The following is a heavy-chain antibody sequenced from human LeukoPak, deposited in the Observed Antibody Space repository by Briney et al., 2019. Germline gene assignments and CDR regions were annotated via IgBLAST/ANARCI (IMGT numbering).Heavy chain of an antibody. J-gene: IGHJ4*02. CDR3: AKVAHYYGSGSYYEYYFDY. CDR2: ICGSGGST. D-gene: IGHD3-10*01. CDR1: GFTFSSYA. V-gene: IGHV3-23*01. Sequence: GGSLRLSCAASGFTFSSYAMSWVRQAPGKGLEWVSAICGSGGSTYYADSVKGRFTISRDNSKNTLYLQMNSLRAEDTAVYYCAKVAHYYGSGSYYEYYFDYWGQGTLVTVSS.